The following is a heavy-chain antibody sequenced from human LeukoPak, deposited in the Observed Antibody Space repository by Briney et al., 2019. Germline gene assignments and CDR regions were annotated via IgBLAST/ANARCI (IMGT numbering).Heavy chain of an antibody. CDR1: GFTFSTYA. V-gene: IGHV3-23*01. J-gene: IGHJ1*01. CDR3: AKGFSTHYEY. D-gene: IGHD3-22*01. Sequence: GGSPRLSCAASGFTFSTYAMSWVRQAPGKGLEWVSGITGSGGSTYYADSVKGRFTISRDNSKNTLFLQMNSLSAEDTAVYYCAKGFSTHYEYWGQGTLVTVSS. CDR2: ITGSGGST.